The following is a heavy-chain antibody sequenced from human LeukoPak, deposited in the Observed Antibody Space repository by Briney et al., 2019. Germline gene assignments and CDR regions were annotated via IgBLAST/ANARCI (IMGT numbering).Heavy chain of an antibody. CDR1: GYTFTSYG. D-gene: IGHD5-18*01. CDR2: ISAYNGNT. J-gene: IGHJ4*02. Sequence: ASVKVSCKTSGYTFTSYGISWVRQAPRQGLEWMGWISAYNGNTNYAQKLQGRVTMTTDTSTSTAYTELRSLRSDDTAVYYCARGTMTAMVTSSHDYWGQGTLVTVSS. CDR3: ARGTMTAMVTSSHDY. V-gene: IGHV1-18*01.